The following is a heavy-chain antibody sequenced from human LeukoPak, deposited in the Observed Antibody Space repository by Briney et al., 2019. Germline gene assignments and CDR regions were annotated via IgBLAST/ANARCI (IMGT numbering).Heavy chain of an antibody. CDR2: IYSGGST. J-gene: IGHJ4*02. D-gene: IGHD6-6*01. Sequence: GGSLRPSCAASGFTFTSYALSWVRQAPGKGLEWVSVIYSGGSTFYADPVKGRFTISRDNSKNTLHLQMNSLRVEDTAIYYCARGTIARLGPFDCWGQGTLVIVSS. CDR1: GFTFTSYA. CDR3: ARGTIARLGPFDC. V-gene: IGHV3-23*03.